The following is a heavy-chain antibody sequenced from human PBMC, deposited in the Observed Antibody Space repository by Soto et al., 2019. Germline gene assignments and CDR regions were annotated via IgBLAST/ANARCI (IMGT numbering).Heavy chain of an antibody. CDR2: IYYSGST. V-gene: IGHV4-59*01. CDR1: GGSISSYY. Sequence: SETLSLTCTVSGGSISSYYWSWIRQPPGKGLEWIGYIYYSGSTNYNPSLKSRVTISVDTSKNQFSLKLSSVTAADTAVYYCARSFLGNEGAFDIWGQGTMVTVSS. D-gene: IGHD1-1*01. J-gene: IGHJ3*02. CDR3: ARSFLGNEGAFDI.